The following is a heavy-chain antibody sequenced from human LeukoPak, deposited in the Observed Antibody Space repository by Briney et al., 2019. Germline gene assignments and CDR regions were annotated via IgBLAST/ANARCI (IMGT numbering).Heavy chain of an antibody. Sequence: ASVKVSCKASGYTFTSYGISWVRQAPGQGLEWMGWISAYNGNTNYAQKLQGRVTMTTDTSTSTAYMELRSLRSDDTAVYYCARLPHAGSSWYYFDYWGQGTLVTVSS. D-gene: IGHD6-13*01. J-gene: IGHJ4*02. CDR1: GYTFTSYG. V-gene: IGHV1-18*01. CDR3: ARLPHAGSSWYYFDY. CDR2: ISAYNGNT.